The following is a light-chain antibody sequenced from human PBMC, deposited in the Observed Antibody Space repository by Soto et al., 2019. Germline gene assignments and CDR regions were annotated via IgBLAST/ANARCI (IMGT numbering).Light chain of an antibody. CDR1: QGISRY. Sequence: DIQLTQSPSFLSASVGDRVTITCGASQGISRYLAWYQQKPGKAPKLLIYAASTLQSGVPSSFSGSGSGTEFTLTISSLQPEDFATYYCQQLNNYHPITFGHGTRLEIK. J-gene: IGKJ5*01. V-gene: IGKV1-9*01. CDR3: QQLNNYHPIT. CDR2: AAS.